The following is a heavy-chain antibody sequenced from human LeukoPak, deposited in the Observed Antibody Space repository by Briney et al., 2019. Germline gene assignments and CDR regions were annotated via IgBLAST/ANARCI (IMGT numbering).Heavy chain of an antibody. J-gene: IGHJ3*02. V-gene: IGHV3-23*01. D-gene: IGHD2-21*01. CDR1: GFTFTTYA. Sequence: PGGSLRLSCAASGFTFTTYAMNWVRQAPGEGLDWVSSISGSGATTYYADSVKGRFTISRDNSKNTLYLQMNSLRAADTAIYYCAKRRIAGPAAGGAFDIWGQGTMVTVSS. CDR2: ISGSGATT. CDR3: AKRRIAGPAAGGAFDI.